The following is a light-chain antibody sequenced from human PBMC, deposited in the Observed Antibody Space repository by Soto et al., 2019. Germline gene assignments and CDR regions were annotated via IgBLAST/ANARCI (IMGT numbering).Light chain of an antibody. Sequence: SVLTQPASVSGSPGQSITISCTGTSSDVGGYNYVSWYQQHPGKAPKLMIYEVSNRPSGVSNRFSGSKSGNTASLTISGLQAEDEADYFCSSYGSTSTRYVFGTGTKLTVL. V-gene: IGLV2-14*01. J-gene: IGLJ1*01. CDR2: EVS. CDR1: SSDVGGYNY. CDR3: SSYGSTSTRYV.